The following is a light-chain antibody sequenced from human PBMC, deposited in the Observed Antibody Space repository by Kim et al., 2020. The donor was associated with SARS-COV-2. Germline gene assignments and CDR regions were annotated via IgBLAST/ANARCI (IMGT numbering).Light chain of an antibody. CDR3: QQYNNWPPLT. Sequence: SPGERATLSCRASQSVSSNLAWYQQKPGQAPRLRIYGASTRATGIRARFSGSGSGTEFTLTISSLQSEDFAVYYCQQYNNWPPLTFGGGTKVDIK. J-gene: IGKJ4*01. CDR2: GAS. CDR1: QSVSSN. V-gene: IGKV3-15*01.